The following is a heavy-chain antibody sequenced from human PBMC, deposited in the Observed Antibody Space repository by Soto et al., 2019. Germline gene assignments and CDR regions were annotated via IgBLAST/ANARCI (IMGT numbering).Heavy chain of an antibody. CDR3: AKDYWGPSLSPGDDGYFDV. D-gene: IGHD3-16*01. Sequence: VTLRLSCAASGLPFVSYAMSRVRQAPGKGLEWVSAISGSGDTTYYADSVKGRFTISRDNSKNTMYLHMNSLRVEDTAVYYCAKDYWGPSLSPGDDGYFDVSGQGSLVTVSS. CDR1: GLPFVSYA. CDR2: ISGSGDTT. J-gene: IGHJ4*02. V-gene: IGHV3-23*01.